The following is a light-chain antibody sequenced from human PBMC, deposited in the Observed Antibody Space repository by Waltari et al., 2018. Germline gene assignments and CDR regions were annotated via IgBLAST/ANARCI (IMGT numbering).Light chain of an antibody. CDR3: QQYYSSPQT. J-gene: IGKJ1*01. V-gene: IGKV4-1*01. CDR1: QIIVHNSNNKTY. CDR2: WAS. Sequence: DIVMTQSPDSLAVSLGERATNNCTSSQIIVHNSNNKTYLAWYQQRSGQPPKVLIYWASTRDFGVPDRFSGSGSATDFTLTISSLQAEDVAVYYCQQYYSSPQTFGQGTKVEIK.